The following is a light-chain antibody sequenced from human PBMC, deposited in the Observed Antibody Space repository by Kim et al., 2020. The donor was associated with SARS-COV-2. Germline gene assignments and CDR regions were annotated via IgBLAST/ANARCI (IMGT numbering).Light chain of an antibody. CDR2: RDN. CDR1: NIGTKH. J-gene: IGLJ2*01. CDR3: QVWDNSVI. Sequence: VSVALGQTASISCGGDNIGTKHVQWYQQKAGQAPRLVIYRDNNRPSGIPERFSGSNSGNTATLTISVAQVGDEAEYYCQVWDNSVIFGGGTQLTVL. V-gene: IGLV3-9*01.